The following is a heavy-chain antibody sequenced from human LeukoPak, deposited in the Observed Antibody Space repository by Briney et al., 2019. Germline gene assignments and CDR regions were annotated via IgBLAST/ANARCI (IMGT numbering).Heavy chain of an antibody. Sequence: PETLSLTCAVYGGSFSGYYWSWIRQPPGKGLEWIGEINHSGSTNYNPSLKSRVTISVDTSKNQFSLKLSSVTAADTAVYYCARGFGGDCSSTSCYVDFDYWGQGTLVTVSS. CDR2: INHSGST. D-gene: IGHD2-2*01. V-gene: IGHV4-34*01. J-gene: IGHJ4*02. CDR3: ARGFGGDCSSTSCYVDFDY. CDR1: GGSFSGYY.